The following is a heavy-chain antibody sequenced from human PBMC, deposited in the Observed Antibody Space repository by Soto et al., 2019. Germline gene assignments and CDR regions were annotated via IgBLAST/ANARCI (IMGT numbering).Heavy chain of an antibody. V-gene: IGHV6-1*01. Sequence: QVPLQQSGPGLVKPSQTLSLTCAISGDSVSSNSVAWNWIRQSPSRGLEWRGRTYYRSKWYNDYGVTVKGRITINPDTSKNEFSLQLNSATPEDTAVYYCARGRFNAFGIWGQGTRVTVSS. CDR2: TYYRSKWYN. CDR3: ARGRFNAFGI. CDR1: GDSVSSNSVA. D-gene: IGHD3-3*01. J-gene: IGHJ3*02.